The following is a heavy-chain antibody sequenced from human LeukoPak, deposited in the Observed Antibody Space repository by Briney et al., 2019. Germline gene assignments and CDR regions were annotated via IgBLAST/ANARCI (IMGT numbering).Heavy chain of an antibody. D-gene: IGHD5-24*01. Sequence: PGGSLRLSCAASGFTFSSYEMNWVRQAPGKGLEWVSYISSSGSTIYYADSVKGRFTISRDNAKNSLYLQMNSLRAEDTAVYYCARSGGDGYNWGFDYWSQGTLVTVSS. CDR3: ARSGGDGYNWGFDY. J-gene: IGHJ4*02. CDR1: GFTFSSYE. V-gene: IGHV3-48*03. CDR2: ISSSGSTI.